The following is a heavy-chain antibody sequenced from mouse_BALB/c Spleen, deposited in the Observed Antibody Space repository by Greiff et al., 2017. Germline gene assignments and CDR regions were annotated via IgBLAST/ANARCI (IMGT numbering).Heavy chain of an antibody. V-gene: IGHV3-8*02. CDR2: ISYSGST. CDR1: GDSITSGY. J-gene: IGHJ2*01. Sequence: EVQLQQSGPSLVKPSRTLSLTCSVTGDSITSGYWNWIRKFPGNKLEYMGYISYSGSTYYNPSLKSRISITRDTSKNQYYLQLNSVTTEDTATYYCARWGGYYYGSSPFDYWGQGTTLTVSS. CDR3: ARWGGYYYGSSPFDY. D-gene: IGHD1-1*01.